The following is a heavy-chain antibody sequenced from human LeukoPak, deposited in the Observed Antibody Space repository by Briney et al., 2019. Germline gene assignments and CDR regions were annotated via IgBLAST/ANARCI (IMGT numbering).Heavy chain of an antibody. CDR1: GGTFSSYA. D-gene: IGHD3-9*01. J-gene: IGHJ3*02. CDR3: ARPPNYDILTGPLSDHAFDI. CDR2: IIPIFGTA. Sequence: SVKVSCKASGGTFSSYAISWVRQAPGQGLEWMGGIIPIFGTANYAQKFQGRVTITADESTSTAYMELSSLRSEDTAVYYCARPPNYDILTGPLSDHAFDIWGQGTMVTVSS. V-gene: IGHV1-69*13.